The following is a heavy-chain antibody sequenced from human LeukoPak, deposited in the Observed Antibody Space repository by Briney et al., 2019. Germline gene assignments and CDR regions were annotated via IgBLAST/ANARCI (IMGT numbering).Heavy chain of an antibody. CDR1: GYTFTGYY. J-gene: IGHJ4*02. Sequence: ASVKVSCKPSGYTFTGYYIHWVRQAPGQGLEWMAWINPHSGNTIYAPRFQGRVTLTGDTSISTAYMELQILTSEDTAVYFCARDWTLDYWGQGTLVTVSS. CDR3: ARDWTLDY. V-gene: IGHV1-2*02. CDR2: INPHSGNT. D-gene: IGHD3/OR15-3a*01.